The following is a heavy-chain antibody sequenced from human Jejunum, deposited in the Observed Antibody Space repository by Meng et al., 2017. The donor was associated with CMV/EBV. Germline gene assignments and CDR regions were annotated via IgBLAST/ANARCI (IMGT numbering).Heavy chain of an antibody. CDR3: SRGRSCSSRSCYSDS. Sequence: SGYTLTSYALSWVRQAPAQVLEWMGWINTNASESTYAQGLTGRFVFSLDTSVSTAHLQISSLKAEDTAVYDCSRGRSCSSRSCYSDSWGQGTLVTVSS. CDR2: INTNASES. CDR1: GYTLTSYA. J-gene: IGHJ4*02. V-gene: IGHV7-4-1*02. D-gene: IGHD2-2*01.